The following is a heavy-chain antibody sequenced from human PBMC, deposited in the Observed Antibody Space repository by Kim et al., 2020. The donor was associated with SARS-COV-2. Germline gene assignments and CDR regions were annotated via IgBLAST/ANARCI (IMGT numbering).Heavy chain of an antibody. Sequence: GGSLRLSCLISGFTFNTHAMSWVRQAPGKGLAWVSGIEGGGATFYPGSVKGRFTISRDDSKNTLYLEMNSLGVEDTAIYYCAKDYGPKGLPFFDYWGQGILVTVSS. V-gene: IGHV3-23*01. D-gene: IGHD2-15*01. J-gene: IGHJ4*02. CDR3: AKDYGPKGLPFFDY. CDR1: GFTFNTHA. CDR2: IEGGGAT.